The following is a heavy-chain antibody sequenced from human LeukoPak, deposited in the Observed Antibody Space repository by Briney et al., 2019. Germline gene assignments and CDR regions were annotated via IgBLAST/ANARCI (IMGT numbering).Heavy chain of an antibody. D-gene: IGHD3-22*01. Sequence: GESLKISCKGSGYRFTTYWIGWVRQMPGKGLEWMGIIYPGDSDTRYSPSFQGQVTISADKSITTAHLQWSSLKASDTAMYYCARQPNYYDSRGYLSHAFDIWGQGTMLTVSS. J-gene: IGHJ3*02. CDR2: IYPGDSDT. CDR3: ARQPNYYDSRGYLSHAFDI. V-gene: IGHV5-51*01. CDR1: GYRFTTYW.